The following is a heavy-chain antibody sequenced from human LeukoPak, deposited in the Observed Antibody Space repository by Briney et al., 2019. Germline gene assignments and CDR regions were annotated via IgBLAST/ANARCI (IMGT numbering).Heavy chain of an antibody. CDR3: ARELLDRRGGVYAFDI. Sequence: GASVKVSCKASGYTFTVYYMHLVRQAPGQGLEWMAWINPNSGDTKYVQKLQGRVTMTRDTSISTAYMELRRLRSDDTAVYYCARELLDRRGGVYAFDIWGQGTMVTLSS. D-gene: IGHD3-3*01. J-gene: IGHJ3*02. V-gene: IGHV1-2*02. CDR2: INPNSGDT. CDR1: GYTFTVYY.